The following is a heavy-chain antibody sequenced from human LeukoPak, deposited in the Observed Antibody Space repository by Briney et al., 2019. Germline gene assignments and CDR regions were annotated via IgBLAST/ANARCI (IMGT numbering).Heavy chain of an antibody. CDR1: GFTFRSDW. Sequence: GGSLRLACAASGFTFRSDWMHWVRQPPGKGPEWISRISGDGSTTTYADSVKGRFTISRDNAKNTLYLQMSSLRAEDTAVYYCARDLAYGGDYWGQGTLVTVSS. D-gene: IGHD4-17*01. CDR3: ARDLAYGGDY. CDR2: ISGDGSTT. V-gene: IGHV3-74*01. J-gene: IGHJ4*02.